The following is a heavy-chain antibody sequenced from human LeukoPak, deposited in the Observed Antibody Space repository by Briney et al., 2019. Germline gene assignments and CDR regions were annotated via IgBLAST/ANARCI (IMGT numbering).Heavy chain of an antibody. V-gene: IGHV3-49*04. J-gene: IGHJ5*02. D-gene: IGHD3-10*01. CDR3: TRDRLLWFGELFLP. CDR1: GFTFSSYG. CDR2: IRSKAYGGTT. Sequence: SLRLSCAASGFTFSSYGMKWVRQAPGKGLEWVGFIRSKAYGGTTEYAASVKGRFTISRDDSKSIAYLQMNSLKTEDTAVYYCTRDRLLWFGELFLPWGQGTLVTVSS.